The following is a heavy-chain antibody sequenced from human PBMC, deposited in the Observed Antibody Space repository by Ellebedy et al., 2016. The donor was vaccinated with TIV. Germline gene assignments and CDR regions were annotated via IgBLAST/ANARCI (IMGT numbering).Heavy chain of an antibody. CDR3: ANSGWYEEGFYGMDV. V-gene: IGHV4-59*01. D-gene: IGHD6-19*01. CDR1: GGFIRGYY. J-gene: IGHJ6*02. CDR2: IYPGGSA. Sequence: MPSETLSLTCSVSGGFIRGYYWSWIRQPPGKGLEWIGYIYPGGSAEYHPSLQSRVTISADMSKNQFSLKLRSVTAADTAVYYCANSGWYEEGFYGMDVWGQGTTVTVSS.